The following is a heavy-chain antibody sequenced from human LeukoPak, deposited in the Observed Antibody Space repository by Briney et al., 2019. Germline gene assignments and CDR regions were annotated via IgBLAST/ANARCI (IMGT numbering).Heavy chain of an antibody. Sequence: ASVKVSCKASGCTFTSYDINWVRQATGQGLEWMGWMNPNSGNTGYAQKFQGRVTMTRDTSTSTVYMELSSLRSEDMAVYYCARDHGGGGLRGFDYWGQGTLVTVSS. CDR3: ARDHGGGGLRGFDY. J-gene: IGHJ4*02. CDR1: GCTFTSYD. CDR2: MNPNSGNT. D-gene: IGHD2-21*01. V-gene: IGHV1-8*02.